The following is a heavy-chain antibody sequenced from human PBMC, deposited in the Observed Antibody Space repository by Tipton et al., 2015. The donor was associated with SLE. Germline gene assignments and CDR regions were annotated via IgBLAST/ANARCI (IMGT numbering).Heavy chain of an antibody. J-gene: IGHJ4*02. V-gene: IGHV5-51*03. CDR1: GYIFTSYW. Sequence: VQLVQSGAEVKKPGESLKISCKGSGYIFTSYWIGWVRQVPGKGLEYMGIIYPDDSDTTYSPSFQGQVTISADKSINTAFLQWDSLKASDTAIYYCARLSSSWLYWGQGTLVTVSS. CDR2: IYPDDSDT. CDR3: ARLSSSWLY. D-gene: IGHD6-13*01.